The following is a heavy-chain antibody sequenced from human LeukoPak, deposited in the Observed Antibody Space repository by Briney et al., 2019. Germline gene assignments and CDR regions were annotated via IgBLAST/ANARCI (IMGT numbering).Heavy chain of an antibody. D-gene: IGHD3-9*01. Sequence: GGSLILSCAASGFIFRNYAMSWVRQAPGKGLEWVSAITGSGDSTYYADSVKGRFTISRDNSKNTLYVEMNTLRAEDTAVYYCAKWRDYDILTGYYVSDFWGQGTLVTVSS. CDR1: GFIFRNYA. V-gene: IGHV3-23*01. CDR2: ITGSGDST. J-gene: IGHJ4*02. CDR3: AKWRDYDILTGYYVSDF.